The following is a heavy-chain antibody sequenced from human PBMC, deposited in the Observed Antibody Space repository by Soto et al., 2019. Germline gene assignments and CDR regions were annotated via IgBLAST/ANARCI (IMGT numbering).Heavy chain of an antibody. J-gene: IGHJ5*02. V-gene: IGHV4-59*01. D-gene: IGHD2-15*01. CDR2: IYYSGST. CDR3: ARALPGYCSGGSCSNWFDP. Sequence: SETLSLTCTVSGGSISSYYWSWIRQPPGKGLEWIGYIYYSGSTNYNPSLKRRVTISVDTSKNQFSLKLSSVTAADTAVYYCARALPGYCSGGSCSNWFDPWGQGTLVTVSS. CDR1: GGSISSYY.